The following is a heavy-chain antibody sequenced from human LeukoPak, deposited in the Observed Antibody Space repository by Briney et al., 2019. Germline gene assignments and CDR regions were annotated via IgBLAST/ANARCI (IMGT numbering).Heavy chain of an antibody. CDR2: IYYSGST. V-gene: IGHV4-30-4*08. CDR3: ARERAAKTRFDY. CDR1: GFTFSSCA. J-gene: IGHJ4*02. Sequence: LRLSCAASGFTFSSCAMSWVRQPPGKGLESIGFIYYSGSTYYNPSLKSRVTISVDTSKNQFSLRLSSVTAADTAVYYCARERAAKTRFDYWGQGTLVTVSS. D-gene: IGHD1-1*01.